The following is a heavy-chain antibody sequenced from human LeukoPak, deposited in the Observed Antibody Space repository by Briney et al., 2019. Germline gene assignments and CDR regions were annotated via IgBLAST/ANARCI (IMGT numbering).Heavy chain of an antibody. D-gene: IGHD3-22*01. CDR1: GGSISSYY. CDR3: ARQIDYYDSSGYFGPWFDY. Sequence: SETLSLTCTVSGGSISSYYWSWIRQPPGKGLEWIGYIYYSGSTNYNPSLKSRVTISVDTSKNQFSLKLSSVTAADTAVYYCARQIDYYDSSGYFGPWFDYWGQGTLVTVSS. CDR2: IYYSGST. J-gene: IGHJ4*02. V-gene: IGHV4-59*01.